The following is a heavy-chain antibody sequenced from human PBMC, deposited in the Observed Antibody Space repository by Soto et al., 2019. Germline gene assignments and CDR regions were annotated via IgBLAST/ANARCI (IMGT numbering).Heavy chain of an antibody. D-gene: IGHD1-26*01. Sequence: NPGESLKISCEASGYSFTGYWIGWVRQMPGKGLEWMGIIYPADSDTRYSPSFQGQVTISADKSISTAYMQWSSLKASDTAMYYCVRSGGSYPTDYWGQGTLVTVSS. V-gene: IGHV5-51*03. J-gene: IGHJ4*02. CDR1: GYSFTGYW. CDR2: IYPADSDT. CDR3: VRSGGSYPTDY.